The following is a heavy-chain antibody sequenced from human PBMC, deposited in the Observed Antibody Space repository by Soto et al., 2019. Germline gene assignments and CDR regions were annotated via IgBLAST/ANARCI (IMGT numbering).Heavy chain of an antibody. CDR2: ISAYNGNT. J-gene: IGHJ6*02. V-gene: IGHV1-18*01. Sequence: ASVKVSCKASGYTFTSYGISWVRQAPGQGLEWMGWISAYNGNTNYAQKLQGRVTMTTDTSTSTAYMELRSLRSDDTAMYYCARDGSGSYYLYYYYGMDVWGQGTTVTVSS. CDR1: GYTFTSYG. CDR3: ARDGSGSYYLYYYYGMDV. D-gene: IGHD3-10*01.